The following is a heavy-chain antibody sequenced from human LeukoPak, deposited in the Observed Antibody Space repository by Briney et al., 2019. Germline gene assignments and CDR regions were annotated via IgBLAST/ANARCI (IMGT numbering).Heavy chain of an antibody. J-gene: IGHJ4*02. CDR2: ISAYNGNT. CDR3: ARPLFRAVAGTLPGY. V-gene: IGHV1-18*01. D-gene: IGHD6-19*01. Sequence: ASVKVSCKASGYTFTSYGISWVRQAPGQGLEWMGWISAYNGNTNYAQKLQGRVTMTTDTSTSTAYMELRSLRSEDTAVYYCARPLFRAVAGTLPGYWGQGTLVTVSS. CDR1: GYTFTSYG.